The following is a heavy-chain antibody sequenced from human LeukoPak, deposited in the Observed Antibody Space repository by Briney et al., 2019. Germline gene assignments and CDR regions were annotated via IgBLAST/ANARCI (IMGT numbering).Heavy chain of an antibody. V-gene: IGHV3-23*01. CDR1: GFTFSDYG. CDR2: ISGSGVNT. D-gene: IGHD4/OR15-4a*01. J-gene: IGHJ6*02. CDR3: ARDTSFNYGAHAMDV. Sequence: GGSLRLSCAASGFTFSDYGMHWVRQAPGKGLEWVLGISGSGVNTYYADSVKGRFTISRDNSKNTLYLQLNSLRGEDTAIYYCARDTSFNYGAHAMDVWGQGTTVTVSS.